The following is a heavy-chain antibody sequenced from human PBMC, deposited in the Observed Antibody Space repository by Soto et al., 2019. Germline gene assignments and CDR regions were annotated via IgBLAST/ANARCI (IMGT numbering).Heavy chain of an antibody. CDR2: IYHSGST. Sequence: KPSETLSLTCAVSGGSISSSNWWCWVRQPPGEGLGWTGEIYHSGSTNNNPTIKSRATISVDKSKNQFSLKLSSVTAADTAVYYCASLAARGWPYYGMDVWGQGTTVTVSS. J-gene: IGHJ6*02. D-gene: IGHD6-6*01. V-gene: IGHV4-4*02. CDR1: GGSISSSNW. CDR3: ASLAARGWPYYGMDV.